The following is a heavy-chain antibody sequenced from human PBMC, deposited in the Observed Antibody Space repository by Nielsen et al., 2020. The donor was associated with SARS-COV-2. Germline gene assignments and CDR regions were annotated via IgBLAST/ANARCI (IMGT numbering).Heavy chain of an antibody. CDR3: ARESVVGSFGVVITYGMDA. CDR1: GYTFTGYY. Sequence: ASVKVSCKASGYTFTGYYMHWVRQAPGQGLEWMGRINPNSGGTNYAQKFQGRVTMTRDTSTSTVYMELSSLRSEDTAVYYCARESVVGSFGVVITYGMDAWGQGTTVTVSS. CDR2: INPNSGGT. D-gene: IGHD3-3*01. V-gene: IGHV1-2*06. J-gene: IGHJ6*02.